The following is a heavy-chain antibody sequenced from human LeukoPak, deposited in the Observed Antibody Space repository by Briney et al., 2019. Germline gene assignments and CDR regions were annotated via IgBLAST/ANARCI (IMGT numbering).Heavy chain of an antibody. Sequence: SETLSLTCTVSGGSISSYYWSWIRQPPGKGLEWIGYTYYNTNSNPSLKSRVTISIDKSKNQLSLRLSSVIAADTAVCYCARSLDYFDSSGYIFDIWGQGTMVTVSS. V-gene: IGHV4-59*08. D-gene: IGHD3-22*01. CDR3: ARSLDYFDSSGYIFDI. J-gene: IGHJ3*02. CDR2: TYYNT. CDR1: GGSISSYY.